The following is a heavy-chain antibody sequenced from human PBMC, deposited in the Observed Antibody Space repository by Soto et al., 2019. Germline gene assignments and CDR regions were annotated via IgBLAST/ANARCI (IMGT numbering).Heavy chain of an antibody. Sequence: QVQLVQSGAEVKKPGSSVKVSCKASGGTFSSYAISWVRQAPGQGLEWMGGIIPIFGTANYAQKFQGRVTITADESTSTAYMELSSLRSEDTAVYYCARVHWGGELQGYYYYYGMDVWGQGTTVTVSS. CDR3: ARVHWGGELQGYYYYYGMDV. CDR2: IIPIFGTA. CDR1: GGTFSSYA. D-gene: IGHD1-26*01. J-gene: IGHJ6*02. V-gene: IGHV1-69*01.